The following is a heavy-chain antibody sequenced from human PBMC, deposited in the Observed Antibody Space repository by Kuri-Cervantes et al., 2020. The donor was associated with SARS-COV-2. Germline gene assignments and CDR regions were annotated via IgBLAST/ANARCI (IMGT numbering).Heavy chain of an antibody. CDR2: ICHSGST. V-gene: IGHV4-30-2*01. J-gene: IGHJ4*02. CDR1: GGSISSGGYY. Sequence: SETLSLTCTVSGGSISSGGYYWSWIRQPPGKGLEWIGYICHSGSTYYNPSLKSRVTISVDRSKNQFSLKLSSVTAADTAVYYCARAHRGFDYWGQGTLVTVSS. CDR3: ARAHRGFDY.